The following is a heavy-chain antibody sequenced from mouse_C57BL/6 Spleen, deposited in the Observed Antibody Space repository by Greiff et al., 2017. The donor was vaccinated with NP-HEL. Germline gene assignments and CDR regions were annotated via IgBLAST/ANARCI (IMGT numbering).Heavy chain of an antibody. CDR1: GYTFTDYE. CDR3: TRPAQDTGYYFDY. V-gene: IGHV1-15*01. J-gene: IGHJ2*01. Sequence: VQLQQSGAELVRPGASVTLSCKASGYTFTDYEMHWVKQTPVHGLEWIGAIDPETGGTAYNQKFKGKAILTADKSSSTAYMELRSLTSEDSAVYYCTRPAQDTGYYFDYWGQGTTLTVSS. CDR2: IDPETGGT. D-gene: IGHD3-2*02.